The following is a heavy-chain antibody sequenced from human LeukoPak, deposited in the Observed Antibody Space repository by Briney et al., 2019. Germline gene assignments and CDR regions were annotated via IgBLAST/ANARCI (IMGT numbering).Heavy chain of an antibody. D-gene: IGHD6-13*01. Sequence: PGGSLRLSRAASGFTFSSYWMHWVCQAPGKGLVWVSRINSDGSSTSYADSVKGRFTISRDNAKNTLYLQMNSLRAEDTAVYYCARGLYSSSCLGYWGQGTLVTVSS. CDR2: INSDGSST. CDR1: GFTFSSYW. J-gene: IGHJ4*02. V-gene: IGHV3-74*01. CDR3: ARGLYSSSCLGY.